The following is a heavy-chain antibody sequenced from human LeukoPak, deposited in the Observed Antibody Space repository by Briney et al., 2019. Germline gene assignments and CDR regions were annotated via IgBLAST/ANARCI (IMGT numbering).Heavy chain of an antibody. CDR3: ARGPMVRGVTPFDY. D-gene: IGHD3-10*01. Sequence: ASVKVSCKASGYTFTSYGISWVRQAPGQGLEWMGWISAYNSNTNYAQKLQGRVTMTTDTSTSTAYMELRSLRSDDTAVYYCARGPMVRGVTPFDYWGQGTLVTVSS. J-gene: IGHJ4*02. V-gene: IGHV1-18*01. CDR2: ISAYNSNT. CDR1: GYTFTSYG.